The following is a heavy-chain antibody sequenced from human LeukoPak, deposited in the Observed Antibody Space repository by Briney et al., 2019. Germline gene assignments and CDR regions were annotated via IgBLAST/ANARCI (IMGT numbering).Heavy chain of an antibody. CDR1: GFTFSSYA. Sequence: GGSLRLSCAASGFTFSSYAMSWVRQAPGKGLEWVSAISGSSGSTYYADSVKGRFTISRDNSKNTLYLQMNSLRAEDTAVYYCAKDRGSGSDTFDYWGQGTLVTVSS. J-gene: IGHJ4*02. D-gene: IGHD1-26*01. CDR3: AKDRGSGSDTFDY. CDR2: ISGSSGST. V-gene: IGHV3-23*01.